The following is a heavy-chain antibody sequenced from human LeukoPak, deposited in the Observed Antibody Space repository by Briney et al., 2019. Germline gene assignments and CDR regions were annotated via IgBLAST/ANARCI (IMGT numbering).Heavy chain of an antibody. CDR1: GFTFSSYS. J-gene: IGHJ4*02. V-gene: IGHV3-21*01. D-gene: IGHD6-19*01. CDR3: ARVVAGTGLLDN. Sequence: GSLRLSCAASGFTFSSYSMNWVRQAPGKGLEXVSSISSSSSYIYYADSVKGRFTISRDNAKNSLYLQMNSLRAEDTAVYYCARVVAGTGLLDNWGQGTLVTVSS. CDR2: ISSSSSYI.